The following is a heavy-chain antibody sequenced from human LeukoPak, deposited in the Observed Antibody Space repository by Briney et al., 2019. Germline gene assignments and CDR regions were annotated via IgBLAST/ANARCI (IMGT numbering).Heavy chain of an antibody. D-gene: IGHD5-18*01. CDR2: INPNSGGT. CDR1: GYTFTGHY. V-gene: IGHV1-2*02. Sequence: ASVKVSCKASGYTFTGHYMHWVRQAPGQGLEWMGWINPNSGGTNYAQKFQGRVTMTRDTSISTAYMELSRLRSDDTAVYYCATLEYSYDHDAFDIWGQGTMVTVSS. J-gene: IGHJ3*02. CDR3: ATLEYSYDHDAFDI.